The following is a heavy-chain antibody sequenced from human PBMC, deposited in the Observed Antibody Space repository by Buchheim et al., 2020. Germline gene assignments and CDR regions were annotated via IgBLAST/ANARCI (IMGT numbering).Heavy chain of an antibody. CDR1: GYSFTSYW. Sequence: EVQLVQSGAEVKKPGESLRISCKGSGYSFTSYWISWVRQMPGKGLEWMGRIDPSDSYTNYSPSFQGHVTISAAKSISPAYLEWSRLKASDTAMYYCATLRVRYFDWLSKAMVDYWGQGTL. J-gene: IGHJ4*02. CDR3: ATLRVRYFDWLSKAMVDY. D-gene: IGHD3-9*01. CDR2: IDPSDSYT. V-gene: IGHV5-10-1*01.